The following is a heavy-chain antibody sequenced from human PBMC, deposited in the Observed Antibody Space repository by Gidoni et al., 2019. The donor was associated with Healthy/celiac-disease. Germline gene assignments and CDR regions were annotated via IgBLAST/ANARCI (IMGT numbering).Heavy chain of an antibody. CDR1: GFTFGDYA. V-gene: IGHV3-49*03. CDR2: IRSKAYGGTT. CDR3: TRDTSFPGY. D-gene: IGHD3-16*01. Sequence: EVQLVESGGGLVQPGRSLRLSCPASGFTFGDYASWFRQAPGKGLEWVGFIRSKAYGGTTEYAASVKGRFTISRDDSKSIAYLQMNSLKTEDTAVYYCTRDTSFPGYWGQGTLVTVSS. J-gene: IGHJ4*02.